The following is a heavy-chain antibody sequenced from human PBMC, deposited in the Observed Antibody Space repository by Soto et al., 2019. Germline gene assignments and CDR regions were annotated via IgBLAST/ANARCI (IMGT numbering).Heavy chain of an antibody. CDR2: IYYSGST. CDR3: ARQGGSSSGWYNYYYYYGMDV. V-gene: IGHV4-39*01. Sequence: SETLSLTCTVSGGSISSSSYYWGWIGPPPGKGLVWIGSIYYSGSTYYNPSLKSRDTISVDTSNNQFSLKLSSVSAADTADYYCARQGGSSSGWYNYYYYYGMDVWGQGTTVTVSS. CDR1: GGSISSSSYY. D-gene: IGHD6-19*01. J-gene: IGHJ6*02.